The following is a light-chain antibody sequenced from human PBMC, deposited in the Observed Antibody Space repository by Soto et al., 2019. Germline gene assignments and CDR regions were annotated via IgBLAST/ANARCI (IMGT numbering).Light chain of an antibody. J-gene: IGKJ1*01. CDR3: LQDYSYPRT. CDR1: QAIRTE. V-gene: IGKV1-6*01. CDR2: GTS. Sequence: AIQMTQSPSSLSASVGDRVIITCRASQAIRTELGWYQQRPGKAPKLLIYGTSNLQSGVPSRFSGSGSGTDFTLTNNGLQPEDCANDYCLQDYSYPRTFGQGTKV.